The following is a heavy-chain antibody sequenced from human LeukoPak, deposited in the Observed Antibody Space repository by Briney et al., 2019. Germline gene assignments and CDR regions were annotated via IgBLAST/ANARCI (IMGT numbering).Heavy chain of an antibody. V-gene: IGHV1-3*01. CDR1: GYTFTSYA. J-gene: IGHJ5*02. CDR2: INAGNGNT. CDR3: ARDLAVAGTNVDWFDP. D-gene: IGHD6-19*01. Sequence: ASVKVSCKASGYTFTSYAMHWVRQAPGQRLEWMGWINAGNGNTKYSQKFQDRVTITRDTSASTAYMELSSLRSEDTAVYYCARDLAVAGTNVDWFDPWGQGTQVTVSS.